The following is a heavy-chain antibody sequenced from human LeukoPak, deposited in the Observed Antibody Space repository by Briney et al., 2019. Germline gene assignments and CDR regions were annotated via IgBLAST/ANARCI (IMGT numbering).Heavy chain of an antibody. CDR1: GFTFSRYW. D-gene: IGHD2-15*01. J-gene: IGHJ5*02. CDR3: ATAGGDGSRMGFDP. CDR2: ISADGSVT. Sequence: GGSLRLSCADSGFTFSRYWMHWVRQTLGKGLVWVSCISADGSVTRYADSVKGRFTISRDNTKSTLYLQMHSLRAEDTAVYYCATAGGDGSRMGFDPWGQGTLVTVSS. V-gene: IGHV3-74*01.